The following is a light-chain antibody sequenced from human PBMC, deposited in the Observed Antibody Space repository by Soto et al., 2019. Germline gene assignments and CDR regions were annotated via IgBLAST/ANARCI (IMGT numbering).Light chain of an antibody. J-gene: IGKJ4*01. CDR2: GAS. V-gene: IGKV3-20*01. CDR3: QQYGSSPLT. CDR1: QSLSSTY. Sequence: EIELTQSPGTLSLSPGERATLSCRASQSLSSTYLAWYQQKPGQAPRVLIYGASSRATGIPDRFSGSGSGTDFTLTITRLEPEDFAIYYCQQYGSSPLTFGGGTRVEIK.